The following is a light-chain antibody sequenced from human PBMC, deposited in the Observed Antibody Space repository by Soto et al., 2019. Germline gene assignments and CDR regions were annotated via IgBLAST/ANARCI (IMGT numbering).Light chain of an antibody. J-gene: IGKJ1*01. V-gene: IGKV1-5*03. CDR3: QHYNSYSEA. Sequence: DIQMTQSPSTLSGSVGDRVTITCRDSQTISSWLAWYQQKPGKAPKLLIYKASTLKSGVPSRFSGSGSGTEFTLTISSLQPDDFANYYCQHYNSYSEAFGQGTKVELK. CDR2: KAS. CDR1: QTISSW.